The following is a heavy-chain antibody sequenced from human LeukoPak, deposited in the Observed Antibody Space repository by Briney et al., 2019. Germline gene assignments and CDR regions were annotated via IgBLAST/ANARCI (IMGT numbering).Heavy chain of an antibody. CDR2: INHSGST. CDR1: GGSLSDYY. CDR3: ARVVRGVWASFEWFGY. V-gene: IGHV4-34*01. J-gene: IGHJ4*02. Sequence: PSETLSLTCGVYGGSLSDYYWSWVRQPPGKGLEWIGEINHSGSTFYNPSLESRVTISIDTSKNQFSLNLRSVTAADTAVYYCARVVRGVWASFEWFGYWGQGTLVTVSS. D-gene: IGHD3-3*01.